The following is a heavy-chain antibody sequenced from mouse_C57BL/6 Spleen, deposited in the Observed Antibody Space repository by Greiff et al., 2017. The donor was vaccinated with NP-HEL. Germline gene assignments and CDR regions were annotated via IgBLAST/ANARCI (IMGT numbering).Heavy chain of an antibody. Sequence: QVQLQQSGPELVKPGASVKISCKASGYAFSSSWMNWVKQRPGKGLEWIGRIYPGDGDTNYNGKFKGKATLTADKSSSTAYMQLSSLTSEDSAVYFCARWGIRDYFDYWGQGTTLTVSS. J-gene: IGHJ2*01. D-gene: IGHD2-4*01. V-gene: IGHV1-82*01. CDR2: IYPGDGDT. CDR3: ARWGIRDYFDY. CDR1: GYAFSSSW.